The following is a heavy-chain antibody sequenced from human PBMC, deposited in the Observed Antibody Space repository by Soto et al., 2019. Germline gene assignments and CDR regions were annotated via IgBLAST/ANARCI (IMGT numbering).Heavy chain of an antibody. CDR2: INAGNGNT. CDR3: ARERELEMATPNWYFDL. Sequence: QVQLVQSGAEVKKPGASVKVSCKASGYTFTSYAMHWVRQAPGQRLEWMGWINAGNGNTKYSQKFQGRVTITRDTSASTAYMELSSLRAEDTAVYYCARERELEMATPNWYFDLWGRGTLVTVSS. J-gene: IGHJ2*01. CDR1: GYTFTSYA. D-gene: IGHD1-26*01. V-gene: IGHV1-3*01.